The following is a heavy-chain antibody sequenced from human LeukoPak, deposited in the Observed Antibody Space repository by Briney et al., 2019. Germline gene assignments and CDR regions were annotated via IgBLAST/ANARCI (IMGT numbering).Heavy chain of an antibody. J-gene: IGHJ4*02. CDR1: GFTFSNAW. V-gene: IGHV3-15*01. CDR2: IKSKTNGGTT. CDR3: TTVGSMGATYLDY. Sequence: GGSLRLSCAASGFTFSNAWMSWVRQAPGKGLEWVGRIKSKTNGGTTDYAAPVKGRFTISRDDSENTLYLHINSLKTEDTAIYYCTTVGSMGATYLDYWGQGTLVTVSS. D-gene: IGHD1-26*01.